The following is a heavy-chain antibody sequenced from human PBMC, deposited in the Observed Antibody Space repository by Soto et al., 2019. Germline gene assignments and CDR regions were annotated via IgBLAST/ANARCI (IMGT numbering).Heavy chain of an antibody. CDR2: ISGSGDIT. V-gene: IGHV3-23*01. D-gene: IGHD2-2*01. CDR3: AKVLCSSTNCYNTNHFYYYGMDV. CDR1: GFTFSTYA. J-gene: IGHJ6*02. Sequence: EVQLLESGGGLVQPGGSLRLSCAASGFTFSTYAMTWVRQAPEKGLEWVSTISGSGDITYYADSVKGRLTLSRDNSKNTLYLQMNSLRDADTAVYYCAKVLCSSTNCYNTNHFYYYGMDVWGQGTTVTVSS.